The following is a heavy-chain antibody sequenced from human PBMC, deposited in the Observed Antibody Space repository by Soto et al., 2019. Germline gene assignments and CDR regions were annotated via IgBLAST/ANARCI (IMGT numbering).Heavy chain of an antibody. CDR3: VRDKNWAFYY. V-gene: IGHV3-48*01. Sequence: EVQVVESGGGLVQPGGSLRLSCAASGFTFSRESKNWVRQTAGKGLEWLAYISGGGSPIDYADSVKGRFTISRDNVKNSLYLQMNSLRAEDSAVYFCVRDKNWAFYYSGQGTLVTVSS. J-gene: IGHJ4*02. CDR1: GFTFSRES. CDR2: ISGGGSPI. D-gene: IGHD3-16*01.